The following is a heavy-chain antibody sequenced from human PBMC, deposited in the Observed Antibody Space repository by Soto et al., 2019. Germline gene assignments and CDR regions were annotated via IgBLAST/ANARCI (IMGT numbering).Heavy chain of an antibody. CDR3: AGSRPTFGDFDY. Sequence: GASVKVSCKASRVTFSSYAISWVRQAPGQGLEWMGGIIPVFATTNYAQRFQGRVTIIADESTSTVYMDLSSLRSVDTAVYYCAGSRPTFGDFDYWGRGRQVTVSA. CDR1: RVTFSSYA. CDR2: IIPVFATT. J-gene: IGHJ4*02. V-gene: IGHV1-69*13. D-gene: IGHD3-10*02.